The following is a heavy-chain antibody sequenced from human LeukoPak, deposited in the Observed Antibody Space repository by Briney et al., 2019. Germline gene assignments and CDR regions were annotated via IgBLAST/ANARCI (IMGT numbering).Heavy chain of an antibody. D-gene: IGHD1-26*01. J-gene: IGHJ4*02. CDR2: ISSSSSYI. CDR1: GFTFSSYS. V-gene: IGHV3-21*01. Sequence: PGGSLRLSCAASGFTFSSYSMNWVRQAPGKGLEWVSSISSSSSYIYYADSLKGRFTISRDNAKNSLYLQMNSLRAEDTAVDYCARDWEDYFDYWGQETLVTVSS. CDR3: ARDWEDYFDY.